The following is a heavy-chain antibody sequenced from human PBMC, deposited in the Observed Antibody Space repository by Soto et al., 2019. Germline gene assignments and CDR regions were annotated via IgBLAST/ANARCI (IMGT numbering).Heavy chain of an antibody. CDR3: ARHLRGSGYYKGYYFDY. V-gene: IGHV4-39*01. J-gene: IGHJ4*02. CDR2: IYYSGST. D-gene: IGHD3-3*01. CDR1: GGSISSSSYY. Sequence: PSETLSLTCTVSGGSISSSSYYWGWIRQPPGKGLEWIGSIYYSGSTYYNPSLKSRVTISVDTSKNQFSLKLSSVTAADTAVYYCARHLRGSGYYKGYYFDYWGQGTLVTV.